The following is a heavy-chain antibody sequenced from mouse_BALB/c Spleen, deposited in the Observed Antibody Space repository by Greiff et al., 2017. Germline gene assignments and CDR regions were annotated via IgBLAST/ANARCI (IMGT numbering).Heavy chain of an antibody. J-gene: IGHJ4*01. V-gene: IGHV1S56*01. D-gene: IGHD1-1*01. CDR3: ARGGSSRYYAMDD. Sequence: VMLVESGPELVKPGASVRISCKASGYTFTSYYIHWVKQRPGQGLEWIGWIYPGNVNTKYNEKFKGKATLTADKSSSTAYMQLSSLTSEDSAVYFCARGGSSRYYAMDDWGQGTSVTVSS. CDR2: IYPGNVNT. CDR1: GYTFTSYY.